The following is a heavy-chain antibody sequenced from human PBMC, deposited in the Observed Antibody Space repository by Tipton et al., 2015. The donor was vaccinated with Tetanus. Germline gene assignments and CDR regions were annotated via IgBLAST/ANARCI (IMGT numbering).Heavy chain of an antibody. D-gene: IGHD3-10*01. CDR2: IFHTGGT. CDR3: ARSHGSGGLLWFDS. Sequence: TLSLTCTVSGGSINNGAYTWSWIRQSPGKGLEWIGYIFHTGGTYYNPSLKSRVTISVDGPKSRFSLNLKSVTAAGTAVYYCARSHGSGGLLWFDSWGQETLVTVSS. J-gene: IGHJ5*01. V-gene: IGHV4-30-2*06. CDR1: GGSINNGAYT.